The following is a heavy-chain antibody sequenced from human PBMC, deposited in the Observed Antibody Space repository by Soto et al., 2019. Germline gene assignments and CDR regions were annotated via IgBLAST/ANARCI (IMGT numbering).Heavy chain of an antibody. CDR1: GGSIRSGGYS. V-gene: IGHV4-30-2*01. CDR2: IYHSGST. D-gene: IGHD6-19*01. J-gene: IGHJ4*02. Sequence: QLQLQESGSGLVKPSQTLSRTCAVSGGSIRSGGYSWSWIRQPPGKGLEWIGYIYHSGSTYYNPSLKSRVTISVDRSKNQFSLKLSSVTAADTAVYYCARAGGSGAVAVDYWGQGTLVTVSS. CDR3: ARAGGSGAVAVDY.